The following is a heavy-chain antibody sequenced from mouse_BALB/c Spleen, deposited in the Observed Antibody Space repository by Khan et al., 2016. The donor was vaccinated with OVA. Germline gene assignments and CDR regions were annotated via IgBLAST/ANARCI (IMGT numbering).Heavy chain of an antibody. CDR1: GYTFTDYV. CDR3: ASSGCGVFAY. V-gene: IGHV1-77*01. Sequence: QVQLQQPGPELVKPGASVKMSCKASGYTFTDYVMNWVKQRHGQGLEWIGQIYPGGDTTYYNEKFKGKATMTADRSSSTAYMQISNLTSEATAVYFCASSGCGVFAYWGQGTLVTVSA. CDR2: IYPGGDTT. D-gene: IGHD3-1*01. J-gene: IGHJ3*01.